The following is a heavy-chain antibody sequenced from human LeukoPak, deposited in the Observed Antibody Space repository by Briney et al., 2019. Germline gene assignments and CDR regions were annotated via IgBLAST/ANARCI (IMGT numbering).Heavy chain of an antibody. Sequence: PSETLSLTCTVSGGSISSGSYYWSWIRQPAGKGLEWIGRIYTSGSTNYNPSLKSRVTISVDTSKNQFSLKLSSVTAADTAVYYCARADHSKYNWNYYDYWGQGTLVTVSS. D-gene: IGHD1-20*01. CDR2: IYTSGST. J-gene: IGHJ4*02. V-gene: IGHV4-61*02. CDR3: ARADHSKYNWNYYDY. CDR1: GGSISSGSYY.